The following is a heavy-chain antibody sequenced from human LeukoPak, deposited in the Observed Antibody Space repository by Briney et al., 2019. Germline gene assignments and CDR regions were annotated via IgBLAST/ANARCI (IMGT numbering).Heavy chain of an antibody. Sequence: GGSLRLSCAASGFTFSSYGMHWVRQAPGKGLEWVAVISYDGSNKYYADSVKGRFTISRDNSKNTLYLQMNSLRAEDTAVYYCARDRGSYSIDAFDIWGQGTMVTVSS. CDR1: GFTFSSYG. CDR2: ISYDGSNK. J-gene: IGHJ3*02. D-gene: IGHD1-26*01. CDR3: ARDRGSYSIDAFDI. V-gene: IGHV3-30*03.